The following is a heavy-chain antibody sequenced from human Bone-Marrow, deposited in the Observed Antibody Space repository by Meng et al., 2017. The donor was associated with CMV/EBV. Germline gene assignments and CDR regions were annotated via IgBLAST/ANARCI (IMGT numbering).Heavy chain of an antibody. Sequence: GGSLRLYCKGSGYSFTSYWIGWVRQMPGKGLEWMGIIYPGDSDTRYSPSFQGQVTISADKSISTAYLQWSSLKASDTAMYYCARGPYQLPYPFDYWGQGTLVTVSS. J-gene: IGHJ4*02. CDR3: ARGPYQLPYPFDY. CDR2: IYPGDSDT. D-gene: IGHD2-2*01. V-gene: IGHV5-51*01. CDR1: GYSFTSYW.